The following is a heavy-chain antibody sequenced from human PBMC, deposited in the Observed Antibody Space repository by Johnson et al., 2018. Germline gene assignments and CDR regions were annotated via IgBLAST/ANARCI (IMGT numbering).Heavy chain of an antibody. D-gene: IGHD1-1*01. CDR2: IGTDGDT. CDR1: GFTFSSPD. J-gene: IGHJ6*03. V-gene: IGHV3-13*01. CDR3: AREEHYYMDV. Sequence: VQLVESGGGLVQHGGSLRLSCAASGFTFSSPDMPWVRQAPGTGLEWVSAIGTDGDTHYPGSVKGRFTISRENATNSLYLQMNSLRAGDTAVYYCAREEHYYMDVWGKGTTVTVSS.